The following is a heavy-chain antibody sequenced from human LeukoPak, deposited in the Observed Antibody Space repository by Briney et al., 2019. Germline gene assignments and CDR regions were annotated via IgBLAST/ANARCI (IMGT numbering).Heavy chain of an antibody. V-gene: IGHV3-11*01. D-gene: IGHD2-15*01. Sequence: NPGGSLRLSCAPPGFTFSDYYMSWIRQAPGKGLEWVSYISNTGSTIYYADSVKGRFTISRDNAENSLYLQMNSLRAEDTAVYYCARDRGDCSGGSCYLKYFDYWGQGTLVTVSS. CDR2: ISNTGSTI. J-gene: IGHJ4*02. CDR3: ARDRGDCSGGSCYLKYFDY. CDR1: GFTFSDYY.